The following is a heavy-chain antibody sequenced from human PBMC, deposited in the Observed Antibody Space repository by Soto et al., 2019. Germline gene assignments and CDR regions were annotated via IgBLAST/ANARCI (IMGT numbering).Heavy chain of an antibody. CDR2: INSDGTSI. CDR1: GIDFRNTW. V-gene: IGHV3-74*01. Sequence: PGGSLRLSCAASGIDFRNTWIHWVRQVPGKGLVWVSRINSDGTSIIYADFVKGRFTFSRDNAKNTVYLQMSSLRVEDTAVYYCANDWYQTIDHWGQGTPVTVSS. J-gene: IGHJ4*02. CDR3: ANDWYQTIDH. D-gene: IGHD2-21*01.